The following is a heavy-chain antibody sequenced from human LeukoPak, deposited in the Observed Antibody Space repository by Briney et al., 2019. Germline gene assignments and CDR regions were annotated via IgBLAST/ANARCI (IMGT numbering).Heavy chain of an antibody. V-gene: IGHV3-30-3*01. CDR3: ARDADSGWYKWSAFDI. D-gene: IGHD6-19*01. Sequence: GGSLRLSCAASGFTFSSYAMHWVRQAPGKGLEWVAVISYDGSNKYYADSVKGRFTISRDNSKNTLYLQMNSLRAEDTAVYYCARDADSGWYKWSAFDIWGQGTMVTVSS. J-gene: IGHJ3*02. CDR1: GFTFSSYA. CDR2: ISYDGSNK.